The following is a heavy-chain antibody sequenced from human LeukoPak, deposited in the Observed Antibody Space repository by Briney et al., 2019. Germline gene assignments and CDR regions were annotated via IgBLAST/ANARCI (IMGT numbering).Heavy chain of an antibody. Sequence: ASVKVSCKASGYTFTSYDINWVRQATGQGLEWMGWMNPNSGNTGYAQKFQGRVTITRNTSISTAYMELSSLRSEDTAVYYCARASDGKGYCSSTSCPYYYYMDVWGKGTTVTVSS. CDR3: ARASDGKGYCSSTSCPYYYYMDV. J-gene: IGHJ6*03. CDR1: GYTFTSYD. D-gene: IGHD2-2*01. CDR2: MNPNSGNT. V-gene: IGHV1-8*03.